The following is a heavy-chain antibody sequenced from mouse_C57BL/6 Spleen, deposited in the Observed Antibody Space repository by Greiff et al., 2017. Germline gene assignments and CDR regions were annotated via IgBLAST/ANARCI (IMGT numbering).Heavy chain of an antibody. D-gene: IGHD4-1*01. CDR1: GYTFTSYW. CDR2: IYPSDSET. V-gene: IGHV1-61*01. CDR3: ARLGLGSFDY. Sequence: QVQLQQPGAELVRPGSSVKLSCKASGYTFTSYWMDWVKQRPGQGLEWIGNIYPSDSETHYNQKFKDKATLTVDKSSSTSYMQLSSLTSEDYAVYYCARLGLGSFDYWGQGTTLTVSS. J-gene: IGHJ2*01.